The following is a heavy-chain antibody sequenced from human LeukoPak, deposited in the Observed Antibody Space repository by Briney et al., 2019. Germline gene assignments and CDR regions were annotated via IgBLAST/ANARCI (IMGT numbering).Heavy chain of an antibody. J-gene: IGHJ4*02. CDR1: GYTFTAYA. CDR3: LGGSSWH. Sequence: ASVKVSCKASGYTFTAYAIHWVRQAPGQGLEWMGWISPGNGNTEYSQKFQGRVTFTRDTSASTAYMEVSSLKFEDTAVYYCLGGSSWHWGQGTLVTVSS. D-gene: IGHD6-13*01. CDR2: ISPGNGNT. V-gene: IGHV1-3*01.